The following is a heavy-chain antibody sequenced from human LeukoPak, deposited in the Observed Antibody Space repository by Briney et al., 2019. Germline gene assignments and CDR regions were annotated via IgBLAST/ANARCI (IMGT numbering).Heavy chain of an antibody. CDR2: ISAYNGNT. V-gene: IGHV1-18*01. CDR3: RRRGLVETATTDQPDY. D-gene: IGHD1-1*01. CDR1: GYTFTNYG. Sequence: GASVKVSCRTSGYTFTNYGIGWVRQAPGQGLEWMGWISAYNGNTNSAQKLQGRVTMTTDTSTDTAYMELRSLTSDDTAMYYCRRRGLVETATTDQPDYWGQGTLVIVSS. J-gene: IGHJ4*02.